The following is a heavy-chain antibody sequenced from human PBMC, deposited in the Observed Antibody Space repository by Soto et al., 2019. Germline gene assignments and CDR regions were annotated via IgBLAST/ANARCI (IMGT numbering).Heavy chain of an antibody. Sequence: SETLSLTCTVSVASVSSAGIYWSWIRQHPEKGLEWIGYVFYTGITYYTPSLKSRVTISVDTSKNQFYLNLTSVTAADTAVYYWARNRGSSKPYYFDSWGQGTLVTVSS. CDR3: ARNRGSSKPYYFDS. D-gene: IGHD1-26*01. CDR2: VFYTGIT. CDR1: VASVSSAGIY. J-gene: IGHJ4*02. V-gene: IGHV4-31*03.